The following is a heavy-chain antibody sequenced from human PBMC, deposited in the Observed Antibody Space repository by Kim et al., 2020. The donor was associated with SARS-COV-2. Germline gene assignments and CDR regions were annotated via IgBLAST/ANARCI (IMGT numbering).Heavy chain of an antibody. Sequence: AQKFQGRVTMTRDTSTSTVYMELSSLRSEDTAVYYCAFRGYSYGSLAFDIWGQGTMVTVSS. CDR3: AFRGYSYGSLAFDI. J-gene: IGHJ3*02. D-gene: IGHD5-18*01. V-gene: IGHV1-46*01.